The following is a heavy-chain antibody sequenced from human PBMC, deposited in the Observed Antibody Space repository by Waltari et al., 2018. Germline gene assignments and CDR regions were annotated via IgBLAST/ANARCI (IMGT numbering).Heavy chain of an antibody. J-gene: IGHJ2*01. CDR1: GFTFRSYW. CDR3: ARVAPNWSVDL. Sequence: EVQLVESGGGLVQPGGSLRLSCAASGFTFRSYWLPWARQPPGKGLVWLSRINSDGSGTIYADSVKGRFTISRDNGKNTLYLQMNSLRAEDTAVYYCARVAPNWSVDLWGRGTLVTVSS. V-gene: IGHV3-74*01. CDR2: INSDGSGT.